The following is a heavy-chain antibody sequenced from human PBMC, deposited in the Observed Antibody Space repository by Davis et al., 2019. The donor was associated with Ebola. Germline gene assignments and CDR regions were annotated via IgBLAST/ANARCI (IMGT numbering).Heavy chain of an antibody. CDR2: IKQDGSEK. D-gene: IGHD6-6*01. CDR3: ARDLFARPGMAHNWFDP. V-gene: IGHV3-7*01. CDR1: GFTFSSYW. Sequence: GESLKISCAASGFTFSSYWMSWVRQAPGKGLEWVANIKQDGSEKYYVDSVKGRFTISRDNAKNSLYLQMNSLRAEDTAVYYCARDLFARPGMAHNWFDPWGKGSLVTVPS. J-gene: IGHJ5*02.